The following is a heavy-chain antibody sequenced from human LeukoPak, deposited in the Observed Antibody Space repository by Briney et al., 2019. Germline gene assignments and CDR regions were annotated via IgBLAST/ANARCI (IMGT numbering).Heavy chain of an antibody. Sequence: GGSLRLSCAASGFTFSSYAMSWVRQAPGKGLEWVSGISGSGANTYYADSVKGRFTISRDNSKNTLYLQMNSLRAEDTAVYYCAKDERARTLYYYDSSGYYKYWGQGTLVTVSS. CDR3: AKDERARTLYYYDSSGYYKY. CDR2: ISGSGANT. D-gene: IGHD3-22*01. J-gene: IGHJ4*02. V-gene: IGHV3-23*01. CDR1: GFTFSSYA.